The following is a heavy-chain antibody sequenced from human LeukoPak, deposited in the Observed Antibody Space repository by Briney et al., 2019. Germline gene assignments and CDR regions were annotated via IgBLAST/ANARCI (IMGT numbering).Heavy chain of an antibody. D-gene: IGHD3-3*02. CDR3: ARDRLGPSFSVSLFDL. CDR1: GFSFSNYG. CDR2: IWFDGSNE. V-gene: IGHV3-33*01. Sequence: GGSLRLSCLASGFSFSNYGMQWVRQAPGRGREWVAVIWFDGSNEDYADSVKGPLNISRDNSKNSLHLRMDSLGAEDRALYYCARDRLGPSFSVSLFDLWGEGPLVTVFS. J-gene: IGHJ4*02.